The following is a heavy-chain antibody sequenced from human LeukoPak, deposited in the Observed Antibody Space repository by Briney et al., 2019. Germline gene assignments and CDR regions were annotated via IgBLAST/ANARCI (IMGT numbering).Heavy chain of an antibody. D-gene: IGHD5-24*01. CDR2: ISYDGSNK. Sequence: PGGSLRLSCAASGFTFSSYAMHWVRQAPGKGLEWVAVISYDGSNKYYADSVKGRFTISRDNSKNTLYLQMNSLRAEDTAVYYCARAFHPGEMATVEGWGQGTLVTVSS. J-gene: IGHJ4*02. V-gene: IGHV3-30-3*01. CDR3: ARAFHPGEMATVEG. CDR1: GFTFSSYA.